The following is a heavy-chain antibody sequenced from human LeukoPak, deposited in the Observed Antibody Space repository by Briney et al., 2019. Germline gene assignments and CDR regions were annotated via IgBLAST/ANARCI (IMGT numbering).Heavy chain of an antibody. J-gene: IGHJ4*02. Sequence: GGSLRLSCAASGFTFSSYSVSWVRQAPGKGLEWVSCISSSSSYINHADSVKGRFTISRDNAKNSLYLQMNSLRAEDTAVYHCAKHGRGNNSRDYFDYWGQGTLVTVSS. V-gene: IGHV3-21*04. D-gene: IGHD5-12*01. CDR2: ISSSSSYI. CDR1: GFTFSSYS. CDR3: AKHGRGNNSRDYFDY.